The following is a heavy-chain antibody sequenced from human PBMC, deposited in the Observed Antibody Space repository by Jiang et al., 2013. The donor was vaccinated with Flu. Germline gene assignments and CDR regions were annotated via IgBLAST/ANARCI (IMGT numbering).Heavy chain of an antibody. CDR2: IYYSGST. D-gene: IGHD6-19*01. Sequence: TCTVSGGSISSSSYYWGWIRQPPGKGLEWIGSIYYSGSTYYNPSLKSRVTISLDTSKNQFSLKMSSVTAADTAVYYCEGGKQWLGNFDYWGQGTLVTVSS. J-gene: IGHJ4*02. CDR3: EGGKQWLGNFDY. V-gene: IGHV4-39*07. CDR1: GGSISSSSYY.